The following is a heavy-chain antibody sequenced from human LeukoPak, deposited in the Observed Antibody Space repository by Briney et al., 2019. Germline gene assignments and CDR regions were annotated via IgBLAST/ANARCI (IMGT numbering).Heavy chain of an antibody. Sequence: ASVKVSCKASGYTFTSYDINWVRQATGQALEWMGWMNPNSGNTGYAQKFQGRVTITRNTSISTAYMELSSLRSEDTAVYYCARESDPASIAARGLYDYWGQGTLVTVSS. CDR1: GYTFTSYD. V-gene: IGHV1-8*01. CDR3: ARESDPASIAARGLYDY. D-gene: IGHD6-6*01. J-gene: IGHJ4*02. CDR2: MNPNSGNT.